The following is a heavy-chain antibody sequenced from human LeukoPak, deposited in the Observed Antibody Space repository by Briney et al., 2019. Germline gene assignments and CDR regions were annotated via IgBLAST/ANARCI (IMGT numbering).Heavy chain of an antibody. V-gene: IGHV3-21*01. J-gene: IGHJ4*02. D-gene: IGHD6-19*01. CDR2: ISSSSSYI. CDR3: ARRGYSRGPTTN. Sequence: GGSLRLSCAASGFTFSSFSMSWVGPAPAQGLAWVSSISSSSSYIYYADSVKGRFTISRDNAKNSLYLQMNSLRAEDTAVYYCARRGYSRGPTTNWGQGTLVTVSS. CDR1: GFTFSSFS.